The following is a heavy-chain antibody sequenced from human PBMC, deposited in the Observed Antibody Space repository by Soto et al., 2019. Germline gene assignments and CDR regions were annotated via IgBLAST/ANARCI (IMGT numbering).Heavy chain of an antibody. J-gene: IGHJ6*02. Sequence: AASVKVSCKASGYTFTGYYMHWVRQAPGQGLEWMGWINPNSGGTNYAQKFQGWVTMTRDTSISTAYMELSRLRSDDTAVYYCAREKQLVRDYYYYGMDVWGQGTTVTVS. CDR3: AREKQLVRDYYYYGMDV. CDR2: INPNSGGT. D-gene: IGHD6-6*01. CDR1: GYTFTGYY. V-gene: IGHV1-2*04.